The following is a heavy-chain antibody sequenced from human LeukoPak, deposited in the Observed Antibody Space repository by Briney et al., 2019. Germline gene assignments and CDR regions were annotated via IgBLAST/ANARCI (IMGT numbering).Heavy chain of an antibody. CDR1: GGTFSSYA. CDR3: ARDLTHRRNYDNSGYQIVSAF. CDR2: ISAYNGHT. J-gene: IGHJ4*02. D-gene: IGHD3-22*01. Sequence: GASVKVSCKASGGTFSSYAISWVRQAPGQGLECMGWISAYNGHTKYAQKVQGRVTMTTDTSTTTAYMELRSLRSDDTAVYYCARDLTHRRNYDNSGYQIVSAFWGQGTLVTVSS. V-gene: IGHV1-18*01.